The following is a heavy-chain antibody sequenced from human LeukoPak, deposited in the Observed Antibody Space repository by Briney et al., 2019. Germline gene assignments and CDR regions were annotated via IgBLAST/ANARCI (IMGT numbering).Heavy chain of an antibody. D-gene: IGHD2-2*01. CDR3: AREACSSTRCYDLAFDI. Sequence: ASVKVSCKASGYTFTKYAMHWVRQAPGQTLEWMALINAGNGNTKYSQKFQGRVTITRDTSASIAYMELSSLRSEDTAVYYCAREACSSTRCYDLAFDIWGQGTMVTVSS. CDR2: INAGNGNT. CDR1: GYTFTKYA. V-gene: IGHV1-3*01. J-gene: IGHJ3*02.